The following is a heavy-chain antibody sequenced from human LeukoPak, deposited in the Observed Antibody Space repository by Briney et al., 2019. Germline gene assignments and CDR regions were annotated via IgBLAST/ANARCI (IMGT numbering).Heavy chain of an antibody. D-gene: IGHD3-3*01. CDR3: ARHTSYYDFWSGWTRPFDY. CDR1: GGSISSSSYY. J-gene: IGHJ4*02. CDR2: IYYSGST. V-gene: IGHV4-39*01. Sequence: SETLSLTCTVSGGSISSSSYYWGWIRQPPGKGLEWIGSIYYSGSTYYNPSLKSRVTISVDTSKNQFSLKLSSVTAADTAVYYCARHTSYYDFWSGWTRPFDYWGQGTLVTVSS.